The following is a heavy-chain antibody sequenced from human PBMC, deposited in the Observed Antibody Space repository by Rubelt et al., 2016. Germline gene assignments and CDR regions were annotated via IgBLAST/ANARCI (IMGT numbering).Heavy chain of an antibody. D-gene: IGHD1-26*01. J-gene: IGHJ2*01. Sequence: QVQLQESGPGLVKPSETLSLTCTVSGGSISRYYWSWIRQPPGKGLEWIGYIYYSGSTNYNPPLKSRVTISVETSKNQFSLKLSSVTAADTAVYYCARHRWGSPWYFDLWGRGTLVTVSS. V-gene: IGHV4-59*08. CDR3: ARHRWGSPWYFDL. CDR1: GGSISRYY. CDR2: IYYSGST.